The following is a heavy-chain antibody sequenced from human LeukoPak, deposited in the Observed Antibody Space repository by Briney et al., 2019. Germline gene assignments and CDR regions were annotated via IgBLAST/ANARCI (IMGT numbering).Heavy chain of an antibody. CDR3: ARDFIPRSYPCPLDS. Sequence: GGSLRLSCAASGFTFSNAWMSWVRQAPGKGLEWVSYISTSSGTIYYADSVKGRFTISRDNAKNSLYLHMNSLRAEDTAVYYCARDFIPRSYPCPLDSWGQGTLVTVSS. CDR1: GFTFSNAW. CDR2: ISTSSGTI. V-gene: IGHV3-48*01. J-gene: IGHJ4*02.